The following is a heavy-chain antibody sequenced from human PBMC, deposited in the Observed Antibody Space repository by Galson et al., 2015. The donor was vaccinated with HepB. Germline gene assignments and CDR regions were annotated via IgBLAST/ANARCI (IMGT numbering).Heavy chain of an antibody. Sequence: SLRLSCAASGFTFSSYWMSWVRQAPGKGLEWVANIKQDGSEKYYVDSVKGRFTISRDNAKNSLYLQMNSLRAEDTAVYYCARGRGCSSTSCYRFDPWGQGTLVTVSS. CDR3: ARGRGCSSTSCYRFDP. CDR2: IKQDGSEK. D-gene: IGHD2-2*01. CDR1: GFTFSSYW. V-gene: IGHV3-7*01. J-gene: IGHJ5*02.